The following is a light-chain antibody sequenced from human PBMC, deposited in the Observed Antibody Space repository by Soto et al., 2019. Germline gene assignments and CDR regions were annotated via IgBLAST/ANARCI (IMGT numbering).Light chain of an antibody. CDR2: GAS. J-gene: IGKJ1*01. CDR3: QQYGSSSWT. V-gene: IGKV3-20*01. Sequence: ELVLTQSPGTLSLSQGERVTLSCRASQSASSIYLAWYQQKPGQAPRLLIYGASSRATGIPDRFSGSGSGTDFTLTISRLEPEDFAMYYCQQYGSSSWTFGQWTKVEIK. CDR1: QSASSIY.